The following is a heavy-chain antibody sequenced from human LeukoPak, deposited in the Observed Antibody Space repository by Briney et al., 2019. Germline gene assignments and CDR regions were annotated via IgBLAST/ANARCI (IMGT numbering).Heavy chain of an antibody. CDR3: AKGFSVLASNHYFYYYGMDV. V-gene: IGHV3-43*02. D-gene: IGHD3-3*01. CDR1: GMTFDDYA. Sequence: GGSLRLSCAASGMTFDDYAMHWVRRVPGKGLEWVSLISGDGGSTYYADSVKGRFTISRDNSKNSLYLQMTNLRTEDTALYYCAKGFSVLASNHYFYYYGMDVWGQGTTVTVSS. J-gene: IGHJ6*02. CDR2: ISGDGGST.